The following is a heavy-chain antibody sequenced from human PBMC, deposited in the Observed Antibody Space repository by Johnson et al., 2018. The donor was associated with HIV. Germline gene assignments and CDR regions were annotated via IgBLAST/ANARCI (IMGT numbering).Heavy chain of an antibody. CDR1: GFTVSSNY. J-gene: IGHJ3*02. Sequence: VQLVESGGGLVQPGGSLRLSCAASGFTVSSNYMSWVRQAPGKGLEWVSRINGDGSSKNYADSVKGRFTISRDNSKNTLFLQMSSLRPEDTAVYYCAKDVQVRGIVLMVTLFDAFDIWGQGTMVTVSS. V-gene: IGHV3-66*02. CDR2: INGDGSSK. D-gene: IGHD2-8*01. CDR3: AKDVQVRGIVLMVTLFDAFDI.